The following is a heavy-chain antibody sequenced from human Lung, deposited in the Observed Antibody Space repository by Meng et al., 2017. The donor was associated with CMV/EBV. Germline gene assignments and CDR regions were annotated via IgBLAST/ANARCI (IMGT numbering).Heavy chain of an antibody. CDR3: AKVVRLGYCSSTSCPARSYYYYGMAV. J-gene: IGHJ6*02. V-gene: IGHV3-30*02. D-gene: IGHD2-2*01. Sequence: GESLKISCAASGFTFSSYGMHWVRQAPGKGLEWVAFIRYDGSNKYYADSVKGRFTISRDNSKNTLYLQMNSLRAEDTAVYYCAKVVRLGYCSSTSCPARSYYYYGMAVWXQGTTVXVSS. CDR1: GFTFSSYG. CDR2: IRYDGSNK.